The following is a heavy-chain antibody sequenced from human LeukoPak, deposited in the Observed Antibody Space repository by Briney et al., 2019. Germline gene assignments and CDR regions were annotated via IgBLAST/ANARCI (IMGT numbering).Heavy chain of an antibody. J-gene: IGHJ5*02. CDR3: TRYDSSRFDP. CDR2: KAYDGSRK. Sequence: GRSLRLSCAGSGFTFSGYGMHWVRQAPGKGLEWVTGKAYDGSRKHYADSVKGRFTISRDNSRNTMDLQMKSLRVEDTAVYHCTRYDSSRFDPWGQGTLVIVSS. CDR1: GFTFSGYG. V-gene: IGHV3-30*03. D-gene: IGHD3-3*01.